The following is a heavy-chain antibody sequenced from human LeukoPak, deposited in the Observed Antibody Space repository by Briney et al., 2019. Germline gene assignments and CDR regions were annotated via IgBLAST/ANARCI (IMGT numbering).Heavy chain of an antibody. Sequence: GRSLRLSGAASGFTFSSYAMHWVRQAPGKGLEWVAVISYDGSNKYYADSVKGRFTISRDNSKNTLYLQMNSLRAEDTAVYYCARVRGAFDIWGQGTMVTVSS. CDR2: ISYDGSNK. CDR1: GFTFSSYA. D-gene: IGHD3-3*01. CDR3: ARVRGAFDI. V-gene: IGHV3-30-3*01. J-gene: IGHJ3*02.